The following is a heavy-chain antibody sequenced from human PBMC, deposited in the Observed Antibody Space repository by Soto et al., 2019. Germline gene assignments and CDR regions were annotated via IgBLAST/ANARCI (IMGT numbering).Heavy chain of an antibody. J-gene: IGHJ4*02. Sequence: QVQLVQSGAEVKKPGASVKVSCKASGYTFASYAISWMRQAPGQGLEWMGWISDYNGNTNYAQKLQGRVTMTTDTSTSTAYRELRSLRSDVTAVYYCARDPPPPDYWGQGTLVTVSS. V-gene: IGHV1-18*01. CDR2: ISDYNGNT. CDR1: GYTFASYA. CDR3: ARDPPPPDY.